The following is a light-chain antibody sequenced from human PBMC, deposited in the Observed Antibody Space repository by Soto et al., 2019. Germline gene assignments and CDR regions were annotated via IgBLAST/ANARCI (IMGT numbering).Light chain of an antibody. V-gene: IGKV1-39*01. CDR2: SAS. CDR1: QSISTY. Sequence: DMQMTQSPPSLSASVGDRVTITCRASQSISTYLNWYQQKAGKTKLLVYSASSLQSGVPSRFSGSGAGTDFTLTISSLQPEDFATYYCQQSYSTPWIFGLGTKVEIK. J-gene: IGKJ1*01. CDR3: QQSYSTPWI.